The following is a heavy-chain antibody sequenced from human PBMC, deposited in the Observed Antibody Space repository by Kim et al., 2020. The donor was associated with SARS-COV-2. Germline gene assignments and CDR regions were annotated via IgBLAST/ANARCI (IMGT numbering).Heavy chain of an antibody. J-gene: IGHJ4*02. V-gene: IGHV1-69*13. Sequence: SVKVSCKASGGTFGGYIINWVRQALGQRLECVGGIIPRFDAVNYAQKFEGRVTITADESTRTVYLELTRLRLEDTGIYYCARENSGHERDWGQGTLITVSS. D-gene: IGHD5-12*01. CDR3: ARENSGHERD. CDR2: IIPRFDAV. CDR1: GGTFGGYI.